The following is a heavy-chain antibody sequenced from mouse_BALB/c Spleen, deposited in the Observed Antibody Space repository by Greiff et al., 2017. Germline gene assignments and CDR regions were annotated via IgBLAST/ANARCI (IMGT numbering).Heavy chain of an antibody. CDR3: ARHGRGKDYAMDY. Sequence: VKLVESGPDLVAPSQSLSITCTVSGFSLTSYGVHWVRQPPGKGLEWLVVIWSDGSTTYNSALKSRLSISKDNSKSQVFLKMNSLQTDDTAMYYCARHGRGKDYAMDYWGQGTSVTVSS. CDR2: IWSDGST. CDR1: GFSLTSYG. J-gene: IGHJ4*01. V-gene: IGHV2-6-2*01.